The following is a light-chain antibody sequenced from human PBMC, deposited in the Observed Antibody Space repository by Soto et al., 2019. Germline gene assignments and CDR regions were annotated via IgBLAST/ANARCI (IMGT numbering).Light chain of an antibody. CDR2: GNN. CDR1: SSNIGTGYD. V-gene: IGLV1-40*01. J-gene: IGLJ1*01. CDR3: QSSDGRLTTFV. Sequence: QSVLTQPPSVSGAPGQRVTISCTGSSSNIGTGYDVHWYQQLPGGAPRLLIYGNNNRPSGVPDRFSGSKSGTSASLAITGLQAEDEAVYFCQSSDGRLTTFVFGSGTKATVL.